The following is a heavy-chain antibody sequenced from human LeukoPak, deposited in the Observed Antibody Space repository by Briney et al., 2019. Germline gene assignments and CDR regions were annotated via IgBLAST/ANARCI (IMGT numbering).Heavy chain of an antibody. V-gene: IGHV3-66*04. CDR2: IYSGGST. CDR1: GFTVSSNY. D-gene: IGHD3-10*01. Sequence: GGSLRLSCAASGFTVSSNYMSWVRQAPGKGLEWVSVIYSGGSTYYADSVKGRFTISRDNSKSTLYLQMNSLRAEDTAVYYCARLQGSGSPPFDYWGQGTLVTVSS. CDR3: ARLQGSGSPPFDY. J-gene: IGHJ4*02.